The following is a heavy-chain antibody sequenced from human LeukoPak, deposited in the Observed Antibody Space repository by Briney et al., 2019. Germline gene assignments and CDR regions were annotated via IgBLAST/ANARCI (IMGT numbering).Heavy chain of an antibody. CDR3: ARGPTYFDF. Sequence: GESLKISCAASGFTFDDHGMHWVRQVPGKGLVWVSRINNDGSSTSYADSVKGRFTMSRDNADNTLYLQMNSLRVDDTAVYYCARGPTYFDFWGQGTLVTVSS. V-gene: IGHV3-74*01. CDR2: INNDGSST. CDR1: GFTFDDHG. J-gene: IGHJ4*02.